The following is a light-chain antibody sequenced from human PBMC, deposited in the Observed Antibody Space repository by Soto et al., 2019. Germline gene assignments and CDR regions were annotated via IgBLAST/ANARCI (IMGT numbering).Light chain of an antibody. Sequence: QSVLTQPASVSGSPGQSITTSCTGTSSDVDGYNYVSWYQQHPGKAPKLMIFDISNRPSGVSNRFSGSRSGNTASLTISGLQAVDEADYYCSSYTSSSTVFGTGTKVTVL. CDR2: DIS. V-gene: IGLV2-14*01. J-gene: IGLJ1*01. CDR3: SSYTSSSTV. CDR1: SSDVDGYNY.